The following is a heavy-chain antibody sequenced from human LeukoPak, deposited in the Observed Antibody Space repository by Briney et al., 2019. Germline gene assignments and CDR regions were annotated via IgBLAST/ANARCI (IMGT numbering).Heavy chain of an antibody. V-gene: IGHV3-9*01. J-gene: IGHJ4*02. CDR3: ARLSGYSSIDY. CDR2: ISWNSGSI. Sequence: GGSLRLSCAGSGFIFNNYAMHWVRQPPGKGLEWVSGISWNSGSIDYADSVKGRFTISRDNAKNTLYLQMNSLRAEDTAVYYCARLSGYSSIDYWGQGALVTVSS. CDR1: GFIFNNYA. D-gene: IGHD6-13*01.